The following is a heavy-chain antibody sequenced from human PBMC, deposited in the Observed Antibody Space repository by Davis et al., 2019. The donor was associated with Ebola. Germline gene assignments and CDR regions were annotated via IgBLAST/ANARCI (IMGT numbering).Heavy chain of an antibody. D-gene: IGHD3-10*01. J-gene: IGHJ4*02. CDR2: MYYSGST. V-gene: IGHV4-39*01. Sequence: SETLSLTCTVSGGSISSDRYYWGWIRQPPGKGLEWIGSMYYSGSTYYNPSLKSRVTISVDTSKNQFSLKLSSVTAADTAVYYCASLLTYYYGSGIYSSPYYFDYWGQGTLVTVSS. CDR1: GGSISSDRYY. CDR3: ASLLTYYYGSGIYSSPYYFDY.